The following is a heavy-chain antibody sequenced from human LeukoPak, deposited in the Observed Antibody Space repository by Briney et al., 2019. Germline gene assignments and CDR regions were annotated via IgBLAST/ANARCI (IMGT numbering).Heavy chain of an antibody. Sequence: GGSLRLSCAASGFTFSDYYMSWIRQAPGKGLEWVSYISSSGSTIYYADSVKGRFTISRDNAKNSLYLQMNSLRAGDTAVYYCASQYYYGSWIDYWGQGTLVTVSS. V-gene: IGHV3-11*01. CDR1: GFTFSDYY. CDR2: ISSSGSTI. CDR3: ASQYYYGSWIDY. D-gene: IGHD3-10*01. J-gene: IGHJ4*02.